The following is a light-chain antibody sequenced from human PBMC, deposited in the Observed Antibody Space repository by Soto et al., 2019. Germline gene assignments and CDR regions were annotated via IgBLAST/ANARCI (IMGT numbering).Light chain of an antibody. CDR3: QQSYSTPLT. CDR1: QSISSY. J-gene: IGKJ4*01. CDR2: AAS. Sequence: DIQMTQSPSSLSASVGDRVTITCRASQSISSYLNWYQQKPGKAPKLLIYAASSLQSGVPSRFSGSGSVTDFILTISSLQPEDFAIYYCQQSYSTPLTFGGGIKVEIK. V-gene: IGKV1-39*01.